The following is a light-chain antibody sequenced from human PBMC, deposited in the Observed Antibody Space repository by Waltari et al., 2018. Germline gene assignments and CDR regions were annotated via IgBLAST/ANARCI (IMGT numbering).Light chain of an antibody. V-gene: IGLV1-51*01. Sequence: QSVLTQPPSVSAAPGQRVTISCSGGSSNIGNNDASWYQQFPGTAPKLLITDNNKRPFGIPDRFSGSKSGTSATLGITGLQTGDEADYYCATWDSRLSVVVFGGGTKVTVL. CDR3: ATWDSRLSVVV. CDR1: SSNIGNND. CDR2: DNN. J-gene: IGLJ3*02.